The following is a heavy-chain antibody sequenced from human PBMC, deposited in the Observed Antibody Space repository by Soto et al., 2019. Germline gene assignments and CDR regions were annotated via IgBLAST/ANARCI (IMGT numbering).Heavy chain of an antibody. CDR3: ARDFAYFDS. Sequence: SETLSLTCTVSGGSLKSGSYSWSWIRQPPGKGLEWIGYVYHTGRTSYNPSLKSRVSISMDTSKNQFSLNLDSVTAADTAVYFCARDFAYFDSWGQGTLVTVPQ. D-gene: IGHD3-3*01. CDR2: VYHTGRT. V-gene: IGHV4-61*01. J-gene: IGHJ4*02. CDR1: GGSLKSGSYS.